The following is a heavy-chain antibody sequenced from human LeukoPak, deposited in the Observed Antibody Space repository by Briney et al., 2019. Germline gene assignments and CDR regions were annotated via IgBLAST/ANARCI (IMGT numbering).Heavy chain of an antibody. V-gene: IGHV3-74*01. D-gene: IGHD3-10*01. CDR1: GFTFSSDW. CDR2: INSDGSTT. CDR3: ARDPLYYYGSGSYSPKTTPPGGNYYYSYGMDV. J-gene: IGHJ6*02. Sequence: GGSLRLSCAASGFTFSSDWMHWVRQAPGKGLVWVSRINSDGSTTSYADSVKGRFTISRDNAKNTLYLQMNSLRAEDTAVYYCARDPLYYYGSGSYSPKTTPPGGNYYYSYGMDVWGQGTTVTVSS.